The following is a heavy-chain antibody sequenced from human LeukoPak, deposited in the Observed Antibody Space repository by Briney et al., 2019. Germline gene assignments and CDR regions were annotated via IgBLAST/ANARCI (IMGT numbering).Heavy chain of an antibody. J-gene: IGHJ4*02. CDR3: AKERLSTTAFDY. V-gene: IGHV3-23*01. D-gene: IGHD3-16*02. Sequence: GGSLRLSCAASGFTFSSYVMNWVRQAPGKGLEWVSGISSGGSTYYADSVKGRFTISSDNSKNTLYLQMNSLRAEDTAIYYCAKERLSTTAFDYWGQGTLVTVSS. CDR1: GFTFSSYV. CDR2: ISSGGST.